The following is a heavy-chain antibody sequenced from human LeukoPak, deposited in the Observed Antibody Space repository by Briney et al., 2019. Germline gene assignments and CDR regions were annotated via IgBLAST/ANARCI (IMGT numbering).Heavy chain of an antibody. CDR2: IYHSGST. V-gene: IGHV4-38-2*01. J-gene: IGHJ6*03. CDR1: GYSISSGYY. CDR3: ARAGIGIRYYMDV. D-gene: IGHD3-10*01. Sequence: SETLSLTCAVSGYSISSGYYWGWIRQPPGKGLEWIGNIYHSGSTYYNPSLRSRVTISVDTSKDQFSLKLSSVTAADTAVYYCARAGIGIRYYMDVWGKGTTVTVSS.